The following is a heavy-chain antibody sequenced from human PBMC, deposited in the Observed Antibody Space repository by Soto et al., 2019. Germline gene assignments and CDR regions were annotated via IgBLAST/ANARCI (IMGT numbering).Heavy chain of an antibody. V-gene: IGHV1-18*01. J-gene: IGHJ5*02. CDR2: ISAYTDDP. CDR3: ARVIPGAEAWFDP. CDR1: GNTFTNFG. Sequence: QGPLVQSGAEVKKPGASVKVSCTASGNTFTNFGVTWVRQAPGQGLEWMGWISAYTDDPNYAQKFQGRVTMTIDTSTGTAYLDLRRLTSDDTAVYYCARVIPGAEAWFDPWGQGTLVTVSS. D-gene: IGHD2-2*01.